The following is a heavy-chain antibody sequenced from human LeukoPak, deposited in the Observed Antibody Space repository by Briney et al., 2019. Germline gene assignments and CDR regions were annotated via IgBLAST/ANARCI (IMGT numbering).Heavy chain of an antibody. V-gene: IGHV1-2*02. CDR1: GYTFTGYY. CDR2: INPNSGGT. Sequence: VASVKVSCKASGYTFTGYYMHWVRQAPGQGLEWMGWINPNSGGTNYAQKFQGRVTMTRDTSISTAYMELSRLRSDDTAVYYCARGPIAAAIYYYYGMDVWGQGTTVTVSS. CDR3: ARGPIAAAIYYYYGMDV. D-gene: IGHD6-13*01. J-gene: IGHJ6*02.